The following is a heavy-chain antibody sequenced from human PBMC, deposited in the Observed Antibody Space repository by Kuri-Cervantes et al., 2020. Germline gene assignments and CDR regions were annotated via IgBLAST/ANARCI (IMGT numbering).Heavy chain of an antibody. V-gene: IGHV3-48*02. CDR3: ARDSIVSGGAVPFDY. J-gene: IGHJ4*02. D-gene: IGHD3-16*01. Sequence: GESLKISCAASGFTFSSYSMNWVRQAPGKGLEWVSYISSSSSTIYYADSVKGRFTISRDNAKNSLYLQMNSLRDEDTAVYYCARDSIVSGGAVPFDYWGQGTLVTVSS. CDR2: ISSSSSTI. CDR1: GFTFSSYS.